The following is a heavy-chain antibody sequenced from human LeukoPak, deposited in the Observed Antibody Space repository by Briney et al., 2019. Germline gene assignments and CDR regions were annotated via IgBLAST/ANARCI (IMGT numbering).Heavy chain of an antibody. CDR2: INPNSGGT. CDR1: GYTFTGYY. V-gene: IGHV1-2*02. J-gene: IGHJ5*02. D-gene: IGHD6-13*01. CDR3: ARDKLTLLAAAPFDP. Sequence: ASVKVSCKASGYTFTGYYMHWVRRAPGQGLEWMGWINPNSGGTNYAQKFQGRVTMTRDTSISTAYMELSRLRSDDTAVYYCARDKLTLLAAAPFDPWGQGTLVTVSS.